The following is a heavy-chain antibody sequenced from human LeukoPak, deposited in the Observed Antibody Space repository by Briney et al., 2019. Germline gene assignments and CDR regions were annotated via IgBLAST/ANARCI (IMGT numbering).Heavy chain of an antibody. Sequence: PGGSLRLSCAASGFTVGSNYMSWVRQAPGKGLEWVSVIYSGGSTYYADSVKGRFTISRDNSKNTLYLQMNSLRAEDTAVYYCARSIAAAASPHHYYMDVWGKGTTVTVSS. J-gene: IGHJ6*03. CDR1: GFTVGSNY. V-gene: IGHV3-53*01. CDR2: IYSGGST. D-gene: IGHD6-13*01. CDR3: ARSIAAAASPHHYYMDV.